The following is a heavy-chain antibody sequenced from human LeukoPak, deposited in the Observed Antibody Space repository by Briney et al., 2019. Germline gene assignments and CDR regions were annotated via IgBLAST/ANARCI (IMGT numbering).Heavy chain of an antibody. Sequence: GGSLRLSCAASGFTFSSYSMNWVRQAPGKGLEWVSSISSSSSYIYYADSVKGRFTISRDNAKNSLYLQMNSLRAEDTAVYYCARALSGSWAPLDYWGQGTLVTVSS. J-gene: IGHJ4*02. D-gene: IGHD7-27*01. CDR2: ISSSSSYI. CDR3: ARALSGSWAPLDY. CDR1: GFTFSSYS. V-gene: IGHV3-21*01.